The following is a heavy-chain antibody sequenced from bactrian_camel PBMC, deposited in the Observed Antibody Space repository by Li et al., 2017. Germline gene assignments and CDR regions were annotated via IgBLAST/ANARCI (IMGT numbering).Heavy chain of an antibody. D-gene: IGHD2*01. CDR1: GNTYSPNC. CDR3: AAHLRSGGYCAASAASFAF. CDR2: IYSFGRSA. V-gene: IGHV3S54*01. J-gene: IGHJ6*01. Sequence: VQLVESGGGSVQPGGSLKLSCAVSGNTYSPNCLGWSRQTPGKECEQVAVFIYSFGRSARYADSVKGRFTISQDNEKPTMYLQMNSLKPEDAGMYYCAAHLRSGGYCAASAASFAFWGQGTQVTVS.